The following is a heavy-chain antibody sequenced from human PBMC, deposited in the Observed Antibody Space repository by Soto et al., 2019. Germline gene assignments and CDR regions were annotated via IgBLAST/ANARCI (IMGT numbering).Heavy chain of an antibody. D-gene: IGHD6-19*01. J-gene: IGHJ5*02. CDR1: GYTFISYG. CDR2: ISAYNGNT. CDR3: ARRGPYRSGPNWFDP. Sequence: QVQLVQSGAEVKKPGASVKVSCKASGYTFISYGISWVRQAPGQGLEWMGWISAYNGNTKYEQKLQGRVSMPTETSTSTAYMERGSLRSDDPAVHDCARRGPYRSGPNWFDPWGQGTLVTVS. V-gene: IGHV1-18*01.